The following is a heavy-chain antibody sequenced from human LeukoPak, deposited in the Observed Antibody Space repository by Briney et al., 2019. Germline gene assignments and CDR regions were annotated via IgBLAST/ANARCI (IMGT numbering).Heavy chain of an antibody. D-gene: IGHD3-22*01. J-gene: IGHJ4*02. CDR3: ARGSYYYDSSGYYFSGSYVDY. V-gene: IGHV4-31*03. CDR2: IYYSGST. CDR1: GGSISSSSHN. Sequence: SETLSLTCIVSGGSISSSSHNWGWIRQHPGKGLEWIGYIYYSGSTYYNPSLKSRVTISVDTSKNQFSLKLSSVTAADTAVYYCARGSYYYDSSGYYFSGSYVDYWGQGTLVTVSS.